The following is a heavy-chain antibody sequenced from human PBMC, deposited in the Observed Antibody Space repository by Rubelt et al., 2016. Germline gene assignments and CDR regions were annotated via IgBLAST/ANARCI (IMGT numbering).Heavy chain of an antibody. CDR2: IFHSGST. D-gene: IGHD5-18*01. Sequence: QVQLQDSGPGLVKPSGTLSLTCAVSGGSISRGNWWSWVRQPPGKGLEWIGKIFHSGSTDYNPSLKIRVTMSVGKSKNQFSRTLSSVTAADTAVYYCARLSTAMLFDPWGQGSPVIVSS. J-gene: IGHJ5*02. V-gene: IGHV4-4*02. CDR1: GGSISRGNW. CDR3: ARLSTAMLFDP.